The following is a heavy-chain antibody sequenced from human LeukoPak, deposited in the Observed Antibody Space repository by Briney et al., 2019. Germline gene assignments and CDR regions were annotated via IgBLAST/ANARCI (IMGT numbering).Heavy chain of an antibody. J-gene: IGHJ3*02. CDR1: GFTFSSYS. CDR2: INSGSSTI. Sequence: QPGGSLRLSCAASGFTFSSYSMDWVRQAPGKGLEWVSHINSGSSTIYYADSVKGRFTISRDNAGNSLYLQMNSLRDEDTAVYYCARVLLERPGIDSFDMWGQGTMVTVSS. D-gene: IGHD1-1*01. CDR3: ARVLLERPGIDSFDM. V-gene: IGHV3-48*02.